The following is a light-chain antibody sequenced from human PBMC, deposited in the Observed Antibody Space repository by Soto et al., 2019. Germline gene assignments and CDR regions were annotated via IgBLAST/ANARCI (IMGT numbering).Light chain of an antibody. J-gene: IGKJ1*01. CDR1: QSISTY. V-gene: IGKV1-39*01. CDR3: QQTYSTPWT. Sequence: TQSPSFLSASVVDRVTITCWASQSISTYLNWYQQKPGKAPKLLIYGASTLQSAVPSRFTGSGSETDFTLTISSLQPEDFATYHCQQTYSTPWTFGQGTKGDIK. CDR2: GAS.